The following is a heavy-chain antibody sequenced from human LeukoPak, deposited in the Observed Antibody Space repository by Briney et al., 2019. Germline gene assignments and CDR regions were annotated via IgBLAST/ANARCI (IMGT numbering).Heavy chain of an antibody. Sequence: ASVKVSCKASRGTFSSYAINWVRQAPGQGLEWMGGIIPIFGTANYAQKFQGRVTITADESTSTAYMELSSLRSEDTAVYYCARVPQQYYYDSSGYYYYYYMDVWGKGTTVTISS. CDR2: IIPIFGTA. V-gene: IGHV1-69*13. J-gene: IGHJ6*03. D-gene: IGHD3-22*01. CDR1: RGTFSSYA. CDR3: ARVPQQYYYDSSGYYYYYYMDV.